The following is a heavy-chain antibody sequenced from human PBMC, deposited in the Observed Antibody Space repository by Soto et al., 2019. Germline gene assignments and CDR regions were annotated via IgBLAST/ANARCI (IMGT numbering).Heavy chain of an antibody. J-gene: IGHJ3*02. CDR2: IFHSGET. V-gene: IGHV4-39*01. CDR1: GGFVSSRAYY. D-gene: IGHD3-16*01. CDR3: ARRGKGYAFDI. Sequence: QLQLQESDPGLLKTSETLSLTCSVSGGFVSSRAYYWAWIRQPPGKGLEWIGNIFHSGETYYNPSLKSRVTLAVDMSTNQFSLRLTSVNAADTAVYFCARRGKGYAFDIWGQGTMITVSS.